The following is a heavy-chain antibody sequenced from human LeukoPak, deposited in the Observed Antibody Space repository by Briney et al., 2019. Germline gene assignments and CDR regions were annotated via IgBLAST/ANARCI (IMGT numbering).Heavy chain of an antibody. CDR3: ARDCTNGVCPPDY. J-gene: IGHJ4*02. CDR1: GGTFSSYA. Sequence: ASVKVSCKASGGTFSSYAISWVRQAPGQGLEWMGWISAYNGYTNYAQKLQGRVTMTTDTSTSTAYMELRSLRSDDTAVYYCARDCTNGVCPPDYWGQGTLVTVSS. CDR2: ISAYNGYT. D-gene: IGHD2-8*01. V-gene: IGHV1-18*01.